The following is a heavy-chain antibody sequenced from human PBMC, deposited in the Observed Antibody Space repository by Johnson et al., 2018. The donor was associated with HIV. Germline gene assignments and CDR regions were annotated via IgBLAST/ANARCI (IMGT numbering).Heavy chain of an antibody. D-gene: IGHD2-15*01. J-gene: IGHJ3*02. V-gene: IGHV3-66*01. CDR2: IYSGGST. CDR1: GFTVSSNY. Sequence: MQLVESGGGLVQPGGSLRLSCAASGFTVSSNYMSWVRQAPGKGLEWVSVIYSGGSTYYADSVKGRFTISRDNSKNTLYLQMNSLRAEDTAVYYCARACSGGSCYEEKSPDAFDIWGQGTMVTVSS. CDR3: ARACSGGSCYEEKSPDAFDI.